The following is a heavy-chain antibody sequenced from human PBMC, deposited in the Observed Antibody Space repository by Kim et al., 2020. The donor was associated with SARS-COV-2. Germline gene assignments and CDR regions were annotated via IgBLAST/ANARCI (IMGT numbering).Heavy chain of an antibody. V-gene: IGHV3-7*01. CDR1: GFTFSSYW. CDR3: ARDARYYGSGRDRSYYYYYGMDV. CDR2: IKQDGSEK. D-gene: IGHD3-10*01. Sequence: GGSLRLSCAASGFTFSSYWMSWVRQAPGKGLEWVANIKQDGSEKYYVDSVKGRFTISRDNAKNSLYLQMNSLRAEDTAVYYCARDARYYGSGRDRSYYYYYGMDVWGQGTTVTVSS. J-gene: IGHJ6*02.